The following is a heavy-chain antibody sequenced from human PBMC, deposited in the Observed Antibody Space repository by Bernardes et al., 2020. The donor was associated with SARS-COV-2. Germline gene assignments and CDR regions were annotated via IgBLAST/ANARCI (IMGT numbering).Heavy chain of an antibody. D-gene: IGHD2-2*01. J-gene: IGHJ4*02. CDR2: INPNSGGT. Sequence: ASVKVSCKASGYTFTGYYMHWVRQAPGQGLEWMGWINPNSGGTNYAQKFQGRVTMTRDTSISTAYMELSRLRSDDTAVYYCARDPTRNRGDLDYWGQGTLVTVSS. V-gene: IGHV1-2*02. CDR1: GYTFTGYY. CDR3: ARDPTRNRGDLDY.